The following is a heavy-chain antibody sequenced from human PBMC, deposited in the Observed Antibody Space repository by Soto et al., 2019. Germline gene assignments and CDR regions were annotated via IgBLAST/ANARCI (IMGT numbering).Heavy chain of an antibody. CDR2: ISARGGSS. V-gene: IGHV3-23*01. D-gene: IGHD5-12*01. Sequence: EVQLLESGGGLVQPGGSLRLSCVASGFSFSSYAMVWVRQAPGKGLEWVSVISARGGSSSFADTVKGRFTISRDNSKKLLSLEMNSLRAEDTAIYFCAKGSIEYSASVDNWGQGTLVLVSS. CDR1: GFSFSSYA. J-gene: IGHJ4*02. CDR3: AKGSIEYSASVDN.